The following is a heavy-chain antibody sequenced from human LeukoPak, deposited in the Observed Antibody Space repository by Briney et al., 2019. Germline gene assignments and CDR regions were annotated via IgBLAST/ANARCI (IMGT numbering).Heavy chain of an antibody. CDR2: IGGGGGGT. J-gene: IGHJ4*02. D-gene: IGHD6-19*01. CDR3: ARNDFGSGWLGDY. Sequence: KAGGSLRLSCAASGFTVNSNYMSWVRQAPGKGLEWVSTIGGGGGGTYYADSVKGRFTISRDTSKNTLFLQMNSLRAEDTAVYYCARNDFGSGWLGDYWGQGTLVTVFS. V-gene: IGHV3-23*01. CDR1: GFTVNSNY.